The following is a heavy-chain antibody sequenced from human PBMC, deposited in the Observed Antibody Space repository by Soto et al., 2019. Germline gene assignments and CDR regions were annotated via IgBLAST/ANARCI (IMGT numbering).Heavy chain of an antibody. CDR1: GFTFSSYA. Sequence: PGGSLRLSCAASGFTFSSYAMSWVRQAPGKGLEWVSAISGSGGSTYYADSVKGRFTISRDNSKNTLYLQMNSLRAEDTAVYYCAKAGRGWIQLWGSYFDYWGQGTLVTVSS. J-gene: IGHJ4*02. CDR2: ISGSGGST. D-gene: IGHD5-18*01. CDR3: AKAGRGWIQLWGSYFDY. V-gene: IGHV3-23*01.